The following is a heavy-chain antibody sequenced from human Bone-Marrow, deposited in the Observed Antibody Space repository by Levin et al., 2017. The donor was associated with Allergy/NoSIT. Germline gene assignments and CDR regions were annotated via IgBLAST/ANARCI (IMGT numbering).Heavy chain of an antibody. D-gene: IGHD3-10*01. CDR2: INPNSGGT. Sequence: ASVKVSCKASGYTFTGYYMHWVRQAPGQGLEWMGWINPNSGGTNYAQKFQGRVTMTRDTSLSTAYMELSRLRSDDTAVYYCARVYGSGSQFDYWGQGTLVTVSS. CDR3: ARVYGSGSQFDY. J-gene: IGHJ4*02. V-gene: IGHV1-2*02. CDR1: GYTFTGYY.